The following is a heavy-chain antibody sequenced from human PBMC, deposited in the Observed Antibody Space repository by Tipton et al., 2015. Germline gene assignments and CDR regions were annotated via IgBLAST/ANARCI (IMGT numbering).Heavy chain of an antibody. CDR2: IYYSGST. CDR1: GGSISSYY. J-gene: IGHJ4*02. D-gene: IGHD3-22*01. V-gene: IGHV4-59*01. CDR3: AREVWYNDSTGYDY. Sequence: TLSLTCTVSGGSISSYYWSWIRQPPGKGLEWIGYIYYSGSTKYNPSLKSRVTISVDTSKNQFSLKLSSVTAADTAVYYCAREVWYNDSTGYDYWGQGTLVTVSS.